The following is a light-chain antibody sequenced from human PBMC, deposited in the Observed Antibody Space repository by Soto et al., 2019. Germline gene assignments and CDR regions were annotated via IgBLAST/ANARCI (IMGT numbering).Light chain of an antibody. J-gene: IGKJ4*01. CDR2: DAS. CDR1: QSVSSY. V-gene: IGKV3-11*01. CDR3: QQRSNWRALT. Sequence: EIVLTQSPATLYLSPGERATLSCRASQSVSSYLAWYQQKPGQAPRLLIYDASNRATGIPARFSGSGSGTDFTLTIRSLEPEDFAVYYCQQRSNWRALTFGGGTKVEIK.